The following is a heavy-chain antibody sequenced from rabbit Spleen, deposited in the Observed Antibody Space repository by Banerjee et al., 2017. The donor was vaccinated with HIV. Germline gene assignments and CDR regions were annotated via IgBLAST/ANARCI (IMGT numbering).Heavy chain of an antibody. CDR2: IAGTSSGFT. J-gene: IGHJ4*01. D-gene: IGHD4-2*01. Sequence: SLEESGGDLVKPGASLTLTCTASGFSFSSSDYMCWVRQAPGNGLEWIACIAGTSSGFTYSATWAKGRFTISKTSSPTVTLQTPSLTAADTTTYFCARRDNDGRRDFNLWGQGTLVTVS. CDR1: GFSFSSSDY. V-gene: IGHV1S40*01. CDR3: ARRDNDGRRDFNL.